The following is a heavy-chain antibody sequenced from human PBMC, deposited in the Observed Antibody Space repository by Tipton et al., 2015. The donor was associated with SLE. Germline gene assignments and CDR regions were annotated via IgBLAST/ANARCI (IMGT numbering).Heavy chain of an antibody. V-gene: IGHV4-61*02. Sequence: TLSLTCTVSGDSISSGLYYWSWIRQPAGKELEWIGRIYTTGSTNYNPSLKSRVTISVDTSTNQFSLKLSSVTAADTAVYYCARASLTFYDFWSGNKGYFDYWGQGTLVTVSS. D-gene: IGHD3-3*01. CDR1: GDSISSGLYY. CDR2: IYTTGST. CDR3: ARASLTFYDFWSGNKGYFDY. J-gene: IGHJ4*02.